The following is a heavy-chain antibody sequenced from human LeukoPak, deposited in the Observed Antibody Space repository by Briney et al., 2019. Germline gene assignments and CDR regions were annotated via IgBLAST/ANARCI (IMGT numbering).Heavy chain of an antibody. CDR3: AKASGILLWFGELPIRTYYFGY. V-gene: IGHV3-23*01. CDR2: ISGSGGST. Sequence: GGSLRLSCAASGFTFSNFGMSWVRQAPGKGLEWVSAISGSGGSTYYADSVKGRFTISRDNSKNTLYLQMNSLRAEDTAVYYCAKASGILLWFGELPIRTYYFGYWGQGTLVTVSS. CDR1: GFTFSNFG. D-gene: IGHD3-10*01. J-gene: IGHJ4*02.